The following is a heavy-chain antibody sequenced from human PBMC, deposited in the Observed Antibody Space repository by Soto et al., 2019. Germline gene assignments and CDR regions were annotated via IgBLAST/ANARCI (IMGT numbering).Heavy chain of an antibody. D-gene: IGHD1-1*01. CDR3: ARIGSRYNPFDY. CDR1: GSTLSSYS. CDR2: IYPDDSDT. V-gene: IGHV5-51*01. J-gene: IGHJ4*02. Sequence: RAESLKISCEGSGSTLSSYSIGWVRQMPGKGLEWMGIIYPDDSDTRYSPSFRGQFTISVDKSISRAYLQWSSLKASDSAMYFCARIGSRYNPFDYWGRGTLVTVSS.